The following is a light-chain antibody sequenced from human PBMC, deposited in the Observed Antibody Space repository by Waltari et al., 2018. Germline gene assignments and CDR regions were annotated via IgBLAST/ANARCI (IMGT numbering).Light chain of an antibody. CDR2: WAS. Sequence: NCKSSQSVLFNSHNNNYLAWYQQKSGQPPNLLIYWASTRRSGVPDRFSGSGSGTDFTLTISSLQAEDVAVYYCQQYYSAPYTFGQGTKLEIK. CDR1: QSVLFNSHNNNY. V-gene: IGKV4-1*01. CDR3: QQYYSAPYT. J-gene: IGKJ2*01.